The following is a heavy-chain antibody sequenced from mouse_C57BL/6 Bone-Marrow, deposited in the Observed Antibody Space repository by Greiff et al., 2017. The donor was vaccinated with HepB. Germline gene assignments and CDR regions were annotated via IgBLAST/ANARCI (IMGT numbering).Heavy chain of an antibody. V-gene: IGHV2-9-1*01. CDR2: IWTGGGT. CDR1: GFSLTSYG. CDR3: ARYYYGSGGFDV. Sequence: VQLVESGPGLVQPSQSLSITCTVSGFSLTSYGVHWVRQSPGKGLEWLGVIWTGGGTNYNSALKSRLSISKDNSKSQVFLKMNSLQTDDTARYYCARYYYGSGGFDVWGTGTTVTVSS. J-gene: IGHJ1*03. D-gene: IGHD1-1*01.